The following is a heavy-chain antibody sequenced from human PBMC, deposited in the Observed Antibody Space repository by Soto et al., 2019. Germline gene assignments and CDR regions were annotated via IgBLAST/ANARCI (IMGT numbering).Heavy chain of an antibody. V-gene: IGHV3-9*02. CDR2: IHWNNGAT. D-gene: IGHD3-16*01. J-gene: IGHJ6*02. Sequence: GGSLRLSCVASAFSSHHHAIHWVRQGPGKGLEWVSGIHWNNGATGYADSVKGRFTIFKDNVKNSVYLQMNSLRTDDTAFYYCTEDLLPGGADVWGQGTTVTVSS. CDR3: TEDLLPGGADV. CDR1: AFSSHHHA.